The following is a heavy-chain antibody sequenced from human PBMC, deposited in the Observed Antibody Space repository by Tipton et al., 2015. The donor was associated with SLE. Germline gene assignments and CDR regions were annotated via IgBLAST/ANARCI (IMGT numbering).Heavy chain of an antibody. D-gene: IGHD2-15*01. J-gene: IGHJ4*02. CDR3: AGYCSGGRCYSDY. Sequence: TLSLTCTVSGGSISSSSHYWGWIRQPPGKGLEWIGSLYYGGTTYYNPSLKSRVTISVGTSKNQFSLKLNSVTAADTAVYYCAGYCSGGRCYSDYWGQGTLVTVSS. CDR2: LYYGGTT. V-gene: IGHV4-39*07. CDR1: GGSISSSSHY.